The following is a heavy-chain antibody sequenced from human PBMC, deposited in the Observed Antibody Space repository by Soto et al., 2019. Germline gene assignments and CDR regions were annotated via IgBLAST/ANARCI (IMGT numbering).Heavy chain of an antibody. CDR3: VRDLPRLWGYCLHV. Sequence: EVQLVESGGGLVKPGGSLRLSCAASGFTFSIYSMNWVRQAQGKGLEWVSSISSRSAYISYADSVKGRFTISRDNAKDSLSLQMNSLRAEDTATYYCVRDLPRLWGYCLHVWGQGTTVIVSS. D-gene: IGHD3-10*01. CDR1: GFTFSIYS. V-gene: IGHV3-21*06. CDR2: ISSRSAYI. J-gene: IGHJ6*02.